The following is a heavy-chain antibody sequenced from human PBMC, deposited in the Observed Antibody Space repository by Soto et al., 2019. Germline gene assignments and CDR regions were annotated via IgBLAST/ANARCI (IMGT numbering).Heavy chain of an antibody. Sequence: QVQLQESGPGLVKPSQTLSLTCTVSGGSITSDDYYWSWISQPPGKGLEWLGHIYSGGSTYYNPSLKSRVTISVDTSKNQFSLKLSSVTAADTAVYYCARGNYCRGGPCYYFFDYWGQGTLVTFSS. J-gene: IGHJ4*02. CDR1: GGSITSDDYY. D-gene: IGHD2-15*01. V-gene: IGHV4-30-4*01. CDR3: ARGNYCRGGPCYYFFDY. CDR2: IYSGGST.